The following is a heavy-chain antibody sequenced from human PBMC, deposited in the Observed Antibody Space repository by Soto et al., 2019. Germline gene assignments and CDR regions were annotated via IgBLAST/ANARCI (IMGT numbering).Heavy chain of an antibody. Sequence: SQTLSLTCAISPDSFSSNSPSWHWIRPSPSRGLEWLGRTYYRSKWYNDYAVSVKSRITINPDTSKNQFSLQLNSVTPEDTAVYYCARDPEYSSSSAVEDNWFDPWGQGTLVTVSS. CDR3: ARDPEYSSSSAVEDNWFDP. CDR2: TYYRSKWYN. D-gene: IGHD6-6*01. J-gene: IGHJ5*02. V-gene: IGHV6-1*01. CDR1: PDSFSSNSPS.